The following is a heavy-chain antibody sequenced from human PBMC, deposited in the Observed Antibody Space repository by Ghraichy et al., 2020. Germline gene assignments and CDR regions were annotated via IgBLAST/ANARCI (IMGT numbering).Heavy chain of an antibody. Sequence: SETLSLTCAVYGGSLSGYYWTWIRQPPGKGLEWIGEIKHSGSTNYNLSLKRRVTISIDTSKNQFSLKVRSVTAADTAVYYCARRKDGTTYCDNWGQGTLVTVSS. V-gene: IGHV4-34*01. CDR2: IKHSGST. D-gene: IGHD1-1*01. CDR3: ARRKDGTTYCDN. CDR1: GGSLSGYY. J-gene: IGHJ4*02.